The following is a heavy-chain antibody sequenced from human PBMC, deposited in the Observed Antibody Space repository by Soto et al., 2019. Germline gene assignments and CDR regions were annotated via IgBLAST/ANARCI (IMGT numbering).Heavy chain of an antibody. Sequence: QVQLQEWGAGQVKPSQTLSLTCTVSGGSISSGGYYWSWSRRHPGKGLEWIGYIYHSGTTYYTPSLKSRVPISVDTSKNQFSLKLTSVTAADTAVYYCARVRGNQLVGWFDPWGQGTLVTVSS. CDR2: IYHSGTT. CDR1: GGSISSGGYY. V-gene: IGHV4-31*03. D-gene: IGHD2-2*01. CDR3: ARVRGNQLVGWFDP. J-gene: IGHJ5*02.